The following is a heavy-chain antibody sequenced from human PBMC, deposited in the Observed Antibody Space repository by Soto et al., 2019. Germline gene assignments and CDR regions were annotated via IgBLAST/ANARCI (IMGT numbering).Heavy chain of an antibody. CDR2: INTDGSST. CDR3: ALGGGHDPDASDI. D-gene: IGHD5-12*01. J-gene: IGHJ3*02. V-gene: IGHV3-74*01. CDR1: GFTFSSYW. Sequence: EVQLVESGGGLVQPGGSLRLSCAASGFTFSSYWMHWVRQAPGKGRVWVSHINTDGSSTNYADSVKGRFTIARDTATNTLYLQMNCLSAGDTAVYYCALGGGHDPDASDIWGQATMVSVSS.